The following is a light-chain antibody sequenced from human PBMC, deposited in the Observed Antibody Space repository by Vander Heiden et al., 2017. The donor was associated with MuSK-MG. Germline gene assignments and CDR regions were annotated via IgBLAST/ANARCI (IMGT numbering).Light chain of an antibody. CDR3: QQLNSYPIT. J-gene: IGKJ5*01. CDR2: AAS. V-gene: IGKV1-9*01. CDR1: QGISSY. Sequence: DIKLTQSPSFLSASVGDRVTITCRASQGISSYLAWYQQKPGKAPKLLIYAASTLQSGVPSRFSGSGSGTEFTLTISSLQPEEFATYYCQQLNSYPITFGQGTQLEIK.